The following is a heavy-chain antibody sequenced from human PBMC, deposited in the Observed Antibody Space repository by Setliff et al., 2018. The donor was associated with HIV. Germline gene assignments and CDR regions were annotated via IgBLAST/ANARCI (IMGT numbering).Heavy chain of an antibody. J-gene: IGHJ4*02. V-gene: IGHV3-66*02. CDR2: IFSGGAT. CDR1: GFTVSGNY. CDR3: ASARIPTGGTSTSLDY. Sequence: GGSLRLSCAASGFTVSGNYMSWVRQTPGKGLECVSVIFSGGATYYSDSVKGRFTISRDDSKNTLFLQLNTLRPEDTAVYYCASARIPTGGTSTSLDYWGQGALVTVSS. D-gene: IGHD1-1*01.